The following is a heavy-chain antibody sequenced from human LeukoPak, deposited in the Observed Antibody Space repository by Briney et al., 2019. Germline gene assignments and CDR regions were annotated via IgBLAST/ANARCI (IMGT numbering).Heavy chain of an antibody. J-gene: IGHJ4*02. CDR1: GFTFNNYA. Sequence: GGSLRLSCAGSGFTFNNYAMSWVRRAPRKGLEWVSYISSSSNTIYYADSVKGRFTISRDNAKNSLYLQMNSLRAEDTAVYYCARDGFIAAAGIRGAPSDYWGQGTLVTVSS. CDR2: ISSSSNTI. V-gene: IGHV3-48*01. CDR3: ARDGFIAAAGIRGAPSDY. D-gene: IGHD6-13*01.